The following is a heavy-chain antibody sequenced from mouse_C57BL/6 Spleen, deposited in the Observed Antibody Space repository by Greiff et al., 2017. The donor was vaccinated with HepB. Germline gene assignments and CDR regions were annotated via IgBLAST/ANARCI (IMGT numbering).Heavy chain of an antibody. D-gene: IGHD2-1*01. Sequence: LVESGASVKISCKASGYAFSSYWMNWVKQRPGKGLEWIGQIFPGDGDTNYNGKFKGKATLTADKSSSTAYMQRSSLTSEDSAVYFCARQGDYGNFPNWGQGTTLTVSS. CDR2: IFPGDGDT. J-gene: IGHJ2*01. CDR3: ARQGDYGNFPN. CDR1: GYAFSSYW. V-gene: IGHV1-80*01.